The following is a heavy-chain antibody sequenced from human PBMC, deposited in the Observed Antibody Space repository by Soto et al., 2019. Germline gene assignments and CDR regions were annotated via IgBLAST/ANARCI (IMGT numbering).Heavy chain of an antibody. J-gene: IGHJ3*02. CDR3: ATWTTVTSDAFDI. Sequence: QVQLQESGPGLVKPSQTLSLTCTVSGGSISSGGYYWSWIRQHPGKGLEWIGYIYYSGSTYYNPSLKSRVTISVDTSKNQFSRKLSSVTAADTAVYYCATWTTVTSDAFDIWGQGTMVTVSS. V-gene: IGHV4-31*03. CDR2: IYYSGST. D-gene: IGHD4-17*01. CDR1: GGSISSGGYY.